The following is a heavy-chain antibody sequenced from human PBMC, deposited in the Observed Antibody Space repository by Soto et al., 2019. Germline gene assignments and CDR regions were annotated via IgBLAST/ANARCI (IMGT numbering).Heavy chain of an antibody. Sequence: ALVKVSWKTSGYPLSGPYVDRVSKATRQGLEWMGWINPRSGGTEFAEKFQGRVTVTRDTSIRPVFLELNRLTSDDTGVYLCARDYTTYSPGLVVCGQGTALSVYS. V-gene: IGHV1-2*02. D-gene: IGHD4-4*01. CDR2: INPRSGGT. CDR1: GYPLSGPY. CDR3: ARDYTTYSPGLVV. J-gene: IGHJ6*02.